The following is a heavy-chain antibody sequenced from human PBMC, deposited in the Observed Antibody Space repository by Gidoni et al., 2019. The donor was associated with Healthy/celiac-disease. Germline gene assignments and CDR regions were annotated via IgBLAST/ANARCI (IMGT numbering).Heavy chain of an antibody. J-gene: IGHJ6*02. D-gene: IGHD4-17*01. Sequence: QVQLVESGGGVVQPGRSLRLSCAASGFTFSSYGKHWVRQAPGKGLEWVEVIWYDGSNKYYADSVKGRFTISRDNSKNTLYLQIISLRVEDTAVYYCARDILYGDYVGQRYYYYGMDVWGQGTTVTVSS. CDR3: ARDILYGDYVGQRYYYYGMDV. V-gene: IGHV3-33*01. CDR1: GFTFSSYG. CDR2: IWYDGSNK.